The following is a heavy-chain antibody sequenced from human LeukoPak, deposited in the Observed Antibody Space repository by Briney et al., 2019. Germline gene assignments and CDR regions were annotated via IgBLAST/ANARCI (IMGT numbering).Heavy chain of an antibody. CDR1: GFTFSSYA. CDR3: ARGLGDYSNPHFQH. V-gene: IGHV3-30-3*01. CDR2: ISYDGSNK. J-gene: IGHJ1*01. Sequence: PGRSLRLSCAASGFTFSSYAMHWVRQAPGKGLEWVAAISYDGSNKYYADSVKGRFTISRDNSKNTLYLQMNSLRAEDTAVYYCARGLGDYSNPHFQHWGQGTLVTVSS. D-gene: IGHD4-11*01.